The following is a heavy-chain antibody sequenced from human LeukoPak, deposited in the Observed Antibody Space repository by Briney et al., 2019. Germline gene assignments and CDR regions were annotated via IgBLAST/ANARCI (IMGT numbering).Heavy chain of an antibody. Sequence: ASVKVSCKASGYTFTSFGISWVRQAPGQGREWMGWISAYNGNIKSAQKFQGRVTMTTDTSTSTAYMELRSLRSDDTAVFYCVRDLGVDTSMIFFDYWGQGTLVIVSS. CDR2: ISAYNGNI. J-gene: IGHJ4*02. D-gene: IGHD5-18*01. CDR3: VRDLGVDTSMIFFDY. V-gene: IGHV1-18*01. CDR1: GYTFTSFG.